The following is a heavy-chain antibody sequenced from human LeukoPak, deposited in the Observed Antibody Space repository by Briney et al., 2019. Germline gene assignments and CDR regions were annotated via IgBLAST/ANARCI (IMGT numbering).Heavy chain of an antibody. D-gene: IGHD3-10*01. CDR1: GFTFSSYW. CDR2: IKQDGSEK. J-gene: IGHJ6*02. V-gene: IGHV3-7*01. CDR3: ARVGGVGFGELLAYYYYYGMDV. Sequence: PGGSLRLSCAASGFTFSSYWMSWVRQAPGKGLEWVANIKQDGSEKYYVDSVKGRFTISRDNAKNSLYLQMNSLRAEDTAVYYCARVGGVGFGELLAYYYYYGMDVWGQGTTVTVSS.